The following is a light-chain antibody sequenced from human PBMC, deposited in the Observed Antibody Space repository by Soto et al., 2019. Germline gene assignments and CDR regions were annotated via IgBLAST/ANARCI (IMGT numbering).Light chain of an antibody. J-gene: IGKJ2*01. CDR2: GAS. Sequence: EIVLTQSPGTLSLSPGERATLSCRASQRISSRYLAWYQQKPGQAPRLLISGASTRATGIPDRFSGRGSGTDFTLTISRLEPEDFAVYFCQRYGSSPPFTFGQGTKVDIK. CDR3: QRYGSSPPFT. CDR1: QRISSRY. V-gene: IGKV3-20*01.